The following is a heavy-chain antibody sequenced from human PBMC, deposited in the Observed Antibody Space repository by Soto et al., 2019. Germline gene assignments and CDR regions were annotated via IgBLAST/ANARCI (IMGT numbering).Heavy chain of an antibody. CDR2: IKSKSDGGAR. J-gene: IGHJ4*02. CDR1: GFMFSSAW. CDR3: VEGWNDF. D-gene: IGHD1-1*01. V-gene: IGHV3-15*01. Sequence: EVQVVESGGDLVKPGGSLRLSCVTSGFMFSSAWMSWVRQAPGKGLEWVGRIKSKSDGGARDYAAPMKGRFSISRDDSKNTVYLQMNSLRAEDTAVYYCVEGWNDFWGQGTLVTVSS.